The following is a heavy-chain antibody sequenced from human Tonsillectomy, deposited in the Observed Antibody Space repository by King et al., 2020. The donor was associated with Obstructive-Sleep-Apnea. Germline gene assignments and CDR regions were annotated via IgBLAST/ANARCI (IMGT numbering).Heavy chain of an antibody. CDR3: ARQDTYSSGQYYFDY. CDR2: IDPIASST. Sequence: VQLVQSGAEVKKPGESLRISCKGSGYSFTNYWIKWVLKMPGKGLEWMGRIDPIASSTNFSPPFQGHVPISADRSISTVYLHWSGLKASDTAMYYCARQDTYSSGQYYFDYWGQGTLVTVSS. V-gene: IGHV5-10-1*03. J-gene: IGHJ4*02. D-gene: IGHD6-19*01. CDR1: GYSFTNYW.